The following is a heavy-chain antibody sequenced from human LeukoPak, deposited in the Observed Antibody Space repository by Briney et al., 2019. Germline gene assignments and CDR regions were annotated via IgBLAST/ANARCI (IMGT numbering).Heavy chain of an antibody. D-gene: IGHD3-10*01. Sequence: ASVKVSCKASGYTFTSYGISWVRQAPGQGLEWMGWISAYNGNTEYAQNLRGRVSMTTDTSTSTAYMELRSLRSDDTAVYYCARDSVDGSGTYYNDSPDYWGQGILVTVSS. CDR3: ARDSVDGSGTYYNDSPDY. V-gene: IGHV1-18*01. CDR2: ISAYNGNT. J-gene: IGHJ4*02. CDR1: GYTFTSYG.